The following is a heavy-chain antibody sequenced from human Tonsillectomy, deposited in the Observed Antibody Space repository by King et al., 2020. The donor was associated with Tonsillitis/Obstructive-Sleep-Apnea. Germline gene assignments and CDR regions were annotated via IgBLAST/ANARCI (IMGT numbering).Heavy chain of an antibody. CDR1: GFSLSSATVG. J-gene: IGHJ6*03. Sequence: TLKESGPVLVKPTETLTLTCTVSGFSLSSATVGVNWIRQPPGKALEWLAHIFSSDEKSYTTSLESRLTISKDTSKSQVVLTMTNMDPVDTATYFCARIQKTGSGWYTMDDWGKGTTVTVSS. V-gene: IGHV2-26*01. CDR2: IFSSDEK. D-gene: IGHD6-19*01. CDR3: ARIQKTGSGWYTMDD.